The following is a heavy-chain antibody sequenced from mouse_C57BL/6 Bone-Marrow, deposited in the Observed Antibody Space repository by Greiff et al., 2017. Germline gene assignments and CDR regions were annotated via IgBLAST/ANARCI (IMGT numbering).Heavy chain of an antibody. Sequence: QVQLQQSGAELARPGASVKLSCKASGYTFTSYGISWVKQRTGQGLEWIGEIYPRSGNTYYNEKFKGKATLTADKSSSTAYMELRSLTSEDSAVYFCARWESNDGYLAWFAYWGQGTLVTVSA. CDR3: ARWESNDGYLAWFAY. D-gene: IGHD2-3*01. CDR2: IYPRSGNT. J-gene: IGHJ3*01. CDR1: GYTFTSYG. V-gene: IGHV1-81*01.